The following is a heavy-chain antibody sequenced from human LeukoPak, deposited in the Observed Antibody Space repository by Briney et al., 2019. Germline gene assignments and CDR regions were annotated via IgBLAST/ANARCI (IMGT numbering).Heavy chain of an antibody. CDR3: ARMDGGDTYPPYHYYGMDV. D-gene: IGHD2-21*02. CDR2: IYHSGST. J-gene: IGHJ6*02. V-gene: IGHV4-38-2*02. CDR1: GYSISSGYY. Sequence: SETLSLTCTVSGYSISSGYYWGWIRQPPGKGLEWIGSIYHSGSTYYNPSLKSRVTISVDTSKNQFSLKLNSVTAADTARYYCARMDGGDTYPPYHYYGMDVWGQGTTVTVSS.